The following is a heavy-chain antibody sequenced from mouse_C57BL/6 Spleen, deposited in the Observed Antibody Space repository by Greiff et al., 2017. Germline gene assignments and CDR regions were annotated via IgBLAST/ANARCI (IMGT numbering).Heavy chain of an antibody. Sequence: EVQLQQSGPELVKPGASVKISCKASGYSFTGYYMNWVKQSPEKSLEWIGEINPSTGGTTYNQKFKAKATLTVDKSSSTAYMQLKSLTSEDSAVYYCAITTVVSYYAMDYWGQGTSVTVSS. CDR2: INPSTGGT. CDR3: AITTVVSYYAMDY. J-gene: IGHJ4*01. D-gene: IGHD1-1*01. CDR1: GYSFTGYY. V-gene: IGHV1-42*01.